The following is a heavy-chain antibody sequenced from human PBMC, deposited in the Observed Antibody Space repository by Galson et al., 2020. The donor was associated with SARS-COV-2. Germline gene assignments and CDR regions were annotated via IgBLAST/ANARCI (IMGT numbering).Heavy chain of an antibody. CDR1: GSSIGSGYY. J-gene: IGHJ4*02. V-gene: IGHV4-38-2*01. CDR2: FYRSGDT. D-gene: IGHD3-10*01. Sequence: SETLSLTCAVSGSSIGSGYYWGWIRQPPGKGLEWIGSFYRSGDTYYNPSLKSRVTISADTSKNQFSLKLRSVTAADTAVYYCARFSGSYKVFDYWGQRTLVTVSS. CDR3: ARFSGSYKVFDY.